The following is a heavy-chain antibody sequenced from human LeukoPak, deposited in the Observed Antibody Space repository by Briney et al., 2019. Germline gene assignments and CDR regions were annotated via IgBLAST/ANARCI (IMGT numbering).Heavy chain of an antibody. CDR2: IKQDGSDK. J-gene: IGHJ6*03. CDR3: ARLPLEYGAGWPTNPYYYYMDV. D-gene: IGHD6-19*01. V-gene: IGHV3-7*01. CDR1: GFTFSNYW. Sequence: PGGSLRLPCAASGFTFSNYWMTWVRQAPGKGLEWVANIKQDGSDKYYVDSVKGRFTVSRDNAKNSLYLQMNSLRAEDTAIYYCARLPLEYGAGWPTNPYYYYMDVWGKGTTVTVSS.